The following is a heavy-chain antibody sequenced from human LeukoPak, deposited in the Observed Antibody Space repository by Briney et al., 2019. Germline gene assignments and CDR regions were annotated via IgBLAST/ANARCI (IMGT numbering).Heavy chain of an antibody. CDR1: GFTFSSYG. CDR3: ARDFEVYSSTSPDY. Sequence: TGGSLRLSCAVSGFTFSSYGMHWVRQAPGKGLEWVAVISYDGSSKDYADSVKGRFTISRDNSKNTLYLQMNSLRAEDTAMYYCARDFEVYSSTSPDYWGQGTLVTVSS. J-gene: IGHJ4*02. V-gene: IGHV3-30*03. CDR2: ISYDGSSK. D-gene: IGHD2-2*01.